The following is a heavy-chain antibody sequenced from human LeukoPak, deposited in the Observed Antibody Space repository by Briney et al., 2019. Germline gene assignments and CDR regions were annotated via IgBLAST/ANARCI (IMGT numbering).Heavy chain of an antibody. CDR2: IWYDGSSK. Sequence: PGRSLRLSCAASGFTFSSYGMHWVRQAPGKGLEWVAVIWYDGSSKYYADSVKGRFTISRDNSKNTLYLQMNSLRAEDTAVYYCARDRGTVVVFDYWGQGTLVTVSS. D-gene: IGHD4-23*01. CDR1: GFTFSSYG. J-gene: IGHJ4*02. CDR3: ARDRGTVVVFDY. V-gene: IGHV3-33*01.